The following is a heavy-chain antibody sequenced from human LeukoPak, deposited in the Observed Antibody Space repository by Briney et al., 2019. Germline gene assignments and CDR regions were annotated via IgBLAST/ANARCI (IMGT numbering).Heavy chain of an antibody. CDR1: GYTFTSYY. CDR3: AREWATREFDY. V-gene: IGHV1-46*01. Sequence: ASVKVSCKASGYTFTSYYMRWVRQAPGQGLEWMGIINPSGGSTSYAQKFQGRVTMTRDTSTSTVYMELSSLRSEDTAVYYCAREWATREFDYWGQGTLVTVSS. D-gene: IGHD2-2*01. J-gene: IGHJ4*02. CDR2: INPSGGST.